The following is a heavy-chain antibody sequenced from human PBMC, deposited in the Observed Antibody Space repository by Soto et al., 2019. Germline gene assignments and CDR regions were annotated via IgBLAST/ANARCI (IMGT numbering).Heavy chain of an antibody. J-gene: IGHJ6*03. V-gene: IGHV4-59*01. CDR2: IYYSGST. Sequence: PSETLSLTCTVSGGSISSYYWSWIRQPPGKGLEWIGYIYYSGSTNYNPSLKSRVTISVDTSKNQFSLKLSSVTAADTAVYYCARCPLVEGSPIDYYYYYMDVWGKGTTVTVSS. CDR3: ARCPLVEGSPIDYYYYYMDV. CDR1: GGSISSYY.